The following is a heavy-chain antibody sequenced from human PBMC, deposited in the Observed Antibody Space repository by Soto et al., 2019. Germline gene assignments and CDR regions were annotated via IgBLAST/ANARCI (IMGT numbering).Heavy chain of an antibody. CDR1: GFSLSNARMG. CDR3: ARVTGLLWFGGRDYFDY. J-gene: IGHJ4*02. Sequence: SGPTLVNPTETLTLTCTVSGFSLSNARMGVSWIRQPPGKALEWLAHIFSNDEKSYSTSLESRLTISKDTSKSQVVLAMTNMDPVDTATYYCARVTGLLWFGGRDYFDYWGQGTLVTVSS. CDR2: IFSNDEK. D-gene: IGHD3-10*01. V-gene: IGHV2-26*01.